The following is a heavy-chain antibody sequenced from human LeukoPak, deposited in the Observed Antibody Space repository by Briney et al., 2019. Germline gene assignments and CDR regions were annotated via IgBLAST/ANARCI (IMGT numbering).Heavy chain of an antibody. J-gene: IGHJ6*02. CDR1: GFTFDDYA. Sequence: GGSLRLSCAASGFTFDDYAMHWVRQAPGKGLEWVSGISWNSGSIGYADSVKGRFTISRDNAKNSLYLQMNSLRAEDTAVYYCARDLLGYCSSTSCYSYYYYGMDVWGQGTTVTVSS. V-gene: IGHV3-9*01. CDR2: ISWNSGSI. CDR3: ARDLLGYCSSTSCYSYYYYGMDV. D-gene: IGHD2-2*02.